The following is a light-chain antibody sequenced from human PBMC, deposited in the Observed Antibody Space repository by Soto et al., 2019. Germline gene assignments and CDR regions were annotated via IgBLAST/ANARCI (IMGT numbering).Light chain of an antibody. CDR3: HQRNK. Sequence: EIVMTQSPATLSLSPGQRATLSCRASQSVSSKLAWYQQRPGQAPRLLIYGASTRATGIPARFSGSRSGTDFTLTISSLEPEDFAVYFCHQRNKFGQGTRLEIK. V-gene: IGKV3-15*01. J-gene: IGKJ5*01. CDR2: GAS. CDR1: QSVSSK.